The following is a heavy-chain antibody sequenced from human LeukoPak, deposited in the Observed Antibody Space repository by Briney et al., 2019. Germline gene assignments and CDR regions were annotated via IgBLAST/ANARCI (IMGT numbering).Heavy chain of an antibody. CDR1: VGSISRTNW. Sequence: SGTLSLTCDVSVGSISRTNWWRWVRQSPGQGLEWIGEISLSGRTNYNPSLQSRVTMSLDESKNQLSLDLASVTAADTAVYYCSRESVAFSPFGYWGQGTLVTVHS. V-gene: IGHV4-4*02. D-gene: IGHD2-21*01. CDR3: SRESVAFSPFGY. CDR2: ISLSGRT. J-gene: IGHJ4*02.